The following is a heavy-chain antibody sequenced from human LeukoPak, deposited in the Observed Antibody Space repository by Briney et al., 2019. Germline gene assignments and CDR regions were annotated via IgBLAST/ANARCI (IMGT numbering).Heavy chain of an antibody. CDR3: AREGGFYRPLDY. Sequence: SGTLSLTCGVSGGSVINTNWWPWVRQPPGKGLEWIGAVHLDGRTNYNPSLESRLTMSVDVSENQVSLKLTSVTAADTAVYYCAREGGFYRPLDYSGQGTLVTVSS. CDR2: VHLDGRT. J-gene: IGHJ4*02. CDR1: GGSVINTNW. V-gene: IGHV4-4*02. D-gene: IGHD3-3*01.